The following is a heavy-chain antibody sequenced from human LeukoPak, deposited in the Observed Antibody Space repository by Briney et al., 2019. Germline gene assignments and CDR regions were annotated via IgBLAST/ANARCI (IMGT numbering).Heavy chain of an antibody. CDR1: GGSISSSSYY. CDR2: IYYSGST. D-gene: IGHD3-3*01. J-gene: IGHJ4*02. Sequence: SSETLSLTCTVSGGSISSSSYYWGWIRQPPGKGLEWIGSIYYSGSTYYNPSLKSRVTISVDTSKNQFSLKLSSVTAADTAVYYCARQESIFGVVTIDYWGQGTLVTVSS. V-gene: IGHV4-39*01. CDR3: ARQESIFGVVTIDY.